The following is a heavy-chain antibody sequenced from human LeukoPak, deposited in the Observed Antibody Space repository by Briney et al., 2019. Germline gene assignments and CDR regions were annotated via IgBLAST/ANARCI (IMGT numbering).Heavy chain of an antibody. CDR1: GYTFNAYF. V-gene: IGHV1-2*02. CDR2: INPNTGAT. Sequence: ASVKVSCKASGYTFNAYFMHWVRQAPGQGPEWMGWINPNTGATNYAQKFQGRVTMTRDTSITTAYMEVNRLRSDDSAKYYCARRQLHSSSWYDYWGQGTLVTVSS. CDR3: ARRQLHSSSWYDY. J-gene: IGHJ4*02. D-gene: IGHD6-13*01.